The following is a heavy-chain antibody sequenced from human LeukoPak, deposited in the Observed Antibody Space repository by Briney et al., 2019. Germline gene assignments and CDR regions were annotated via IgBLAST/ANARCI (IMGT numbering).Heavy chain of an antibody. D-gene: IGHD3-22*01. CDR2: INHSGST. Sequence: SETLSLTCAVYGGSFSGSYWTWFAQPPGKGLGGLGEINHSGSTNYNPSLKSRVTISVDTSKNQFSLKLSSVTAADTAVYYCASTKFGSGYYFFDYWGQGTLVTVSS. CDR3: ASTKFGSGYYFFDY. J-gene: IGHJ4*02. CDR1: GGSFSGSY. V-gene: IGHV4-34*01.